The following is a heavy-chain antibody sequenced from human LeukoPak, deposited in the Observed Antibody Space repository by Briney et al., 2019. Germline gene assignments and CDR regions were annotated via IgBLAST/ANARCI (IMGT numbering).Heavy chain of an antibody. J-gene: IGHJ3*02. CDR3: ARFPSFYDLSGAANAFDI. D-gene: IGHD2-15*01. CDR2: IHTSGGN. V-gene: IGHV4-4*07. Sequence: SETLSLTCTVSADSISNFWWNWIRLPAGRGLEWIGRIHTSGGNNYNPSLRSRVTMSLDTSKNQFSLQLTSVTAADTAVYYCARFPSFYDLSGAANAFDIWGQGTMVIVSS. CDR1: ADSISNFW.